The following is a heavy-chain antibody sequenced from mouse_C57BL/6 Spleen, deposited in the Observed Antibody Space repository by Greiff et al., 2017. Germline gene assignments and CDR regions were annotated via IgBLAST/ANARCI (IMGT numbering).Heavy chain of an antibody. CDR2: IYPGSGST. D-gene: IGHD2-5*01. Sequence: QVQLQQPGAELVKPGASVKMSCKASGYTFTSYWITWVKQRPGQGLEWIGDIYPGSGSTNYNEKFKSKATLTVDTSSSTAYMQLSSLTSEDSAVYYCAYYSNYDWYFEVWGTGTTVTVSS. J-gene: IGHJ1*03. CDR1: GYTFTSYW. CDR3: AYYSNYDWYFEV. V-gene: IGHV1-55*01.